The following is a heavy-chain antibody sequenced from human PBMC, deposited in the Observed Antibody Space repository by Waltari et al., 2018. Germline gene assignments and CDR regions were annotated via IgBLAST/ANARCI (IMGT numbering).Heavy chain of an antibody. CDR1: GYTFSDYY. CDR3: ARDLFPNFWSGYGFDI. CDR2: MNPKSGAT. J-gene: IGHJ3*02. Sequence: QVHLVQSGAEVKKPGASVRVSCKTSGYTFSDYYIYWVRQAPGQGLEWMGGMNPKSGATNPAQKYQGRGTMTRDTSTSTVYMELRGLTSDDTAIYYCARDLFPNFWSGYGFDIWGQGTKVTVSS. V-gene: IGHV1-2*02. D-gene: IGHD3-3*01.